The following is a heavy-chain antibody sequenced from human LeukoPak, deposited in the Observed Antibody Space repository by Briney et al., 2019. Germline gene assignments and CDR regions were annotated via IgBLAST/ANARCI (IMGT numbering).Heavy chain of an antibody. CDR1: GFTFSRYW. CDR3: ARESFAARWD. D-gene: IGHD6-6*01. J-gene: IGHJ4*02. V-gene: IGHV3-7*01. CDR2: IKQDGSEN. Sequence: GGSLRLSCAASGFTFSRYWMSWVRQAPGKGLEWVANIKQDGSENDYVDSVKGRFTISRDNARNSLYLQMNSLTAEDTAVYYCARESFAARWDWGQGTLVTVSS.